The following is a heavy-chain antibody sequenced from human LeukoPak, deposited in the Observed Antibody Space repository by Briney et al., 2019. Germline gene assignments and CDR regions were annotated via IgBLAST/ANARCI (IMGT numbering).Heavy chain of an antibody. V-gene: IGHV4-59*01. CDR3: AGGGEHPRPYY. CDR2: ISYSGST. J-gene: IGHJ4*02. D-gene: IGHD1/OR15-1a*01. Sequence: SETLSLTCTVSGDSITTYYWSWIRQPPGKRLEWIGYISYSGSTNYNPSLKSRVTMSVDMSKNQFSLKLSSVTAADTAVYYCAGGGEHPRPYYWGQGTLVTVSS. CDR1: GDSITTYY.